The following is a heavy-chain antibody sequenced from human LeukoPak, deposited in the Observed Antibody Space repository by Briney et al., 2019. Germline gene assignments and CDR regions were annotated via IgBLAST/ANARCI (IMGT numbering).Heavy chain of an antibody. CDR2: ISGSGGST. D-gene: IGHD3-22*01. J-gene: IGHJ4*02. CDR3: ARDTYYYDSSGYYWGPYYFDY. V-gene: IGHV3-23*01. CDR1: GFTFSSYA. Sequence: PGGSLRLSCAASGFTFSSYAMSWVRQAPGKGLEWVSAISGSGGSTYYADSVKGRFTISRDNSKNTLYLQMNSLRAEDTAVYYCARDTYYYDSSGYYWGPYYFDYWGQGTLVTVSS.